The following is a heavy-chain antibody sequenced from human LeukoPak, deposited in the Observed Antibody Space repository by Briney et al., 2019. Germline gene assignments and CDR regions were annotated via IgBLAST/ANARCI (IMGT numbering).Heavy chain of an antibody. D-gene: IGHD2-2*01. CDR2: IYYSGST. Sequence: SETLSLTCTVSGGSISSYYWSWIRQPPGKGLEWIGYIYYSGSTNYNPSLKSRVTISVDTSKNQFSLKLSSVTAADTAVYYCARGAAPPMPKLLKFDPWGQGTLVTVSS. CDR1: GGSISSYY. V-gene: IGHV4-59*08. J-gene: IGHJ5*02. CDR3: ARGAAPPMPKLLKFDP.